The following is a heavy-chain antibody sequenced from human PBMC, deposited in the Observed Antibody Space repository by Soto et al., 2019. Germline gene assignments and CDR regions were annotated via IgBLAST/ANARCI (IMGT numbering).Heavy chain of an antibody. D-gene: IGHD3-3*01. CDR3: AKGVPNYDFWSGYYPGSHYYMDV. CDR1: GGSFSGYY. CDR2: INHSGST. V-gene: IGHV4-34*01. J-gene: IGHJ6*03. Sequence: SETLSLTCAVYGGSFSGYYWSWIRQPPGKGLEWIGEINHSGSTNYNPSLKSRVTISVDTSKNQFSLKLSSVTAADTAVYYCAKGVPNYDFWSGYYPGSHYYMDVWGKGTTVTVSS.